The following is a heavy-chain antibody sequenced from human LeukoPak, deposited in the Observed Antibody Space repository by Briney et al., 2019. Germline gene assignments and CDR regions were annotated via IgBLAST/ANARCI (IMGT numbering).Heavy chain of an antibody. D-gene: IGHD2-2*01. Sequence: ASVKVSCKASGYTFTGYYMHWVRQAPGQGLEWMGWINPNSGGTNYAQKFQGWVTMTRDTSISTAYMELSRLRSDDTAVYCCARGYCSSTSCYYAFDIWGQGTMVTVSS. J-gene: IGHJ3*02. V-gene: IGHV1-2*04. CDR2: INPNSGGT. CDR3: ARGYCSSTSCYYAFDI. CDR1: GYTFTGYY.